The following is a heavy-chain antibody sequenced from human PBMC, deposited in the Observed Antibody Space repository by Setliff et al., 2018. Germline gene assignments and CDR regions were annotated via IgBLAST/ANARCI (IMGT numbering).Heavy chain of an antibody. CDR2: IIPMFGTP. CDR1: GDSFNNYA. Sequence: GASVKVSCKASGDSFNNYAISWVRQAPGQGLEWMGGIIPMFGTPAYAQKFQDRVTITTDESTSTAYMELTSLRSDDTAVYYCARDSWADSSSSGAFDIWGQGTMVTVSS. V-gene: IGHV1-69*05. J-gene: IGHJ3*02. CDR3: ARDSWADSSSSGAFDI. D-gene: IGHD6-6*01.